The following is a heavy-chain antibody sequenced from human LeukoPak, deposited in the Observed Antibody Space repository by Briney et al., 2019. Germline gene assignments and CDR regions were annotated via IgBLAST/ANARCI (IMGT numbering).Heavy chain of an antibody. CDR2: INPNSGGT. Sequence: ASVKVSCKASGYTFTGYYMHWVRQAPGQGLEWMGWINPNSGGTNYAQKFQGRVTMTRGTSISTAYMELSRLRSDDTAVYYCARDIGIAARPRSAFDIWGQGTMVTVSS. D-gene: IGHD6-6*01. CDR1: GYTFTGYY. J-gene: IGHJ3*02. V-gene: IGHV1-2*02. CDR3: ARDIGIAARPRSAFDI.